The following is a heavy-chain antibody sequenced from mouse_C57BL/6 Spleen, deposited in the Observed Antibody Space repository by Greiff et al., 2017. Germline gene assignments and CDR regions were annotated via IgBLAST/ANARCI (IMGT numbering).Heavy chain of an antibody. CDR1: GYTFTSYW. J-gene: IGHJ2*01. CDR2: IDPSDSYT. CDR3: ARGGSFITTVVFDY. V-gene: IGHV1-50*01. D-gene: IGHD1-1*01. Sequence: VQLQQPGAELVKPGASVKLSCKASGYTFTSYWMQWVKQRPGQGLEWIGEIDPSDSYTNYDQKFKGKATLTVDTSSSTAYMQLSSLTSEDSAVYYCARGGSFITTVVFDYWGQGTTLTVSS.